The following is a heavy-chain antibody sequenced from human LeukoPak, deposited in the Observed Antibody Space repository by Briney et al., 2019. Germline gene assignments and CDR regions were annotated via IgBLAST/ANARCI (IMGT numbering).Heavy chain of an antibody. CDR1: GYTFTSYY. Sequence: ASVKVSCKASGYTFTSYYMYWVRQAPGQGLEWMGRINPNSGGTDYAQNFQGRVTMTRDTSISTAYMELSRLRSEDTAVYYCARGYCSGGTCYLVENWFDPWGRGTLVTVSS. D-gene: IGHD2-15*01. CDR2: INPNSGGT. J-gene: IGHJ5*02. V-gene: IGHV1-2*06. CDR3: ARGYCSGGTCYLVENWFDP.